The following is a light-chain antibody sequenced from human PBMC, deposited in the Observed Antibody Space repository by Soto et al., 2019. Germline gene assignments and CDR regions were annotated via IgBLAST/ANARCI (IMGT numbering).Light chain of an antibody. CDR1: QTISSY. V-gene: IGKV1-5*01. Sequence: DIQMTQSPSSLSASVGDRGTITCRESQTISSYLNWYQQKPGKAPTLLIYAASSLQSGVPSRFSGSGSGTEFTLTISSLQPDDFATYYCQHYNRYSEAFGQGTKVDIK. J-gene: IGKJ1*01. CDR2: AAS. CDR3: QHYNRYSEA.